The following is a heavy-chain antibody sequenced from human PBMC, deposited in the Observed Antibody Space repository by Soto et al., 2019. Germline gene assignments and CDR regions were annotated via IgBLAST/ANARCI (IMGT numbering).Heavy chain of an antibody. V-gene: IGHV1-18*01. CDR2: ISAYNGNT. D-gene: IGHD2-15*01. J-gene: IGHJ4*02. Sequence: ASVKVSCKASGYTFTSYGISWVRQAPGQGLEWMGWISAYNGNTNYAQKLQGRVTMTTDTSTSTAYMELRSLRSDDTAVYYCARDIVVVVAATGGFDYWGQGTLVTVSS. CDR1: GYTFTSYG. CDR3: ARDIVVVVAATGGFDY.